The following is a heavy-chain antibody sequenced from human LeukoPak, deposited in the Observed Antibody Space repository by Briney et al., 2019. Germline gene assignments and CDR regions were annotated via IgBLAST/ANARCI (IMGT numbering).Heavy chain of an antibody. V-gene: IGHV1-18*01. D-gene: IGHD3-10*01. J-gene: IGHJ5*02. CDR2: ISAYNGNT. CDR3: ATGLSARRVWFGES. CDR1: GYTFTSYG. Sequence: VASVKVSCKASGYTFTSYGISWVRQAPGQGLEWMGWISAYNGNTNYAQKLQGRVTMTTDTSTSTAYMELSSLRSEDTAVYYCATGLSARRVWFGESWGQGTLVTVSS.